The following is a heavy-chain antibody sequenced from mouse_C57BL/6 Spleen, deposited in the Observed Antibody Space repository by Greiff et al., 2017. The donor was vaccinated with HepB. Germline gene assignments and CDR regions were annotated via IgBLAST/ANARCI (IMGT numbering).Heavy chain of an antibody. D-gene: IGHD1-1*01. V-gene: IGHV1-26*01. CDR2: INPNNGGT. J-gene: IGHJ2*01. CDR3: ARSTVVATTGFDY. CDR1: GYTFTDYY. Sequence: EVQLQQSGPELVKPGASVKISCKASGYTFTDYYMNWVKQSHGKSLEWIGDINPNNGGTSYNQKFKGKATLTVDKSSSTAYMELRSLTSEDSAVYYCARSTVVATTGFDYWGQGTTLTVSS.